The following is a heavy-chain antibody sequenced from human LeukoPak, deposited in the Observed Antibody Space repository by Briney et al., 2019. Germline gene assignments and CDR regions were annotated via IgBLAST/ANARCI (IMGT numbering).Heavy chain of an antibody. CDR1: GSTFSSYA. V-gene: IGHV3-23*01. J-gene: IGHJ4*02. Sequence: GGSLRLSCTASGSTFSSYAMSWVRQAPGKGLEWVSVISGSGSTYYADSVEGRFTISRDKSKNTLSLQTNSLRAEDTGVYYCAKGSGDSYYSAVDYWGQGTLVTVSS. CDR2: ISGSGST. D-gene: IGHD2-15*01. CDR3: AKGSGDSYYSAVDY.